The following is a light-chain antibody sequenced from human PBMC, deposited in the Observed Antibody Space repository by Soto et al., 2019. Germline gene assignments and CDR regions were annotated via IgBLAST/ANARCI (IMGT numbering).Light chain of an antibody. CDR1: QSFSSSF. V-gene: IGKV3-20*01. Sequence: EIVLTQSPGTLSLSPGERATLSCRASQSFSSSFLAWYQQKPGQAPRLLIYGASSRATGIPDRFSGSGSGTEFSLTIRRLEPEDFAVYYCQQYCSSSWTFGQGTKVEIK. CDR3: QQYCSSSWT. CDR2: GAS. J-gene: IGKJ1*01.